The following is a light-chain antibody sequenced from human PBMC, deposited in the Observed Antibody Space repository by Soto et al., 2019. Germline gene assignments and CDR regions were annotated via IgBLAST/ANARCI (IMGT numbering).Light chain of an antibody. J-gene: IGKJ4*01. Sequence: DIQMTQSPSTLSASVGDRVIITCRASQSISAWLAWYQQKPGKAPKLLIYKASSLESGVPSRFSGSGSGTEFTLTISGLQHDDFATYYCQQYNSNPLTFGGGTKVEIK. V-gene: IGKV1-5*03. CDR1: QSISAW. CDR3: QQYNSNPLT. CDR2: KAS.